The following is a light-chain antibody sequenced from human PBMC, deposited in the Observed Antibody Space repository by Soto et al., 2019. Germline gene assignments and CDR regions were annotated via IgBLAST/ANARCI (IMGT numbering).Light chain of an antibody. V-gene: IGKV1-5*01. CDR2: DAS. J-gene: IGKJ5*01. CDR1: QGVSTW. CDR3: QQLHGYPIT. Sequence: DIHLPQPPSTLSASVGDKVTITCLASQGVSTWLAWYRQKPGKGPEVLVWDASSLQRGIPSRFSGSGSGTEFTLTISSLQPDDFATYYCQQLHGYPITFGQGTRLEIK.